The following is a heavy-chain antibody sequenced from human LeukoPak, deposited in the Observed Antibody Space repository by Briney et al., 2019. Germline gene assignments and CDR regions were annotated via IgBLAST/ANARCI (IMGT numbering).Heavy chain of an antibody. D-gene: IGHD2-21*02. CDR3: ARDRAAYCGGDCYSSDY. CDR2: ISSSSSYI. J-gene: IGHJ4*02. CDR1: GFTFSSYS. Sequence: GGSLRLSCAASGFTFSSYSMNWVRQAPGKGLEWVSSISSSSSYIYYADSVKGRFTISRDNAKNSRYLQMNSLRAEDTAVYYCARDRAAYCGGDCYSSDYWGQGTLVTVSS. V-gene: IGHV3-21*01.